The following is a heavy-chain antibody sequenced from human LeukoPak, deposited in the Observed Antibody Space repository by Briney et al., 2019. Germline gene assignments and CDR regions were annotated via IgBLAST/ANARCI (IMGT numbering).Heavy chain of an antibody. J-gene: IGHJ4*02. V-gene: IGHV4-34*01. Sequence: SETLSLTCAVYGGSFSGYYWSWIRQPPGKGLEWIGEINHSGSTNYNPSLKSRVTMSVDTSKNQFSLKLSSVTAADTAVYYCASPYSSGWSFDYWGQGTLVTVSS. CDR3: ASPYSSGWSFDY. D-gene: IGHD6-19*01. CDR1: GGSFSGYY. CDR2: INHSGST.